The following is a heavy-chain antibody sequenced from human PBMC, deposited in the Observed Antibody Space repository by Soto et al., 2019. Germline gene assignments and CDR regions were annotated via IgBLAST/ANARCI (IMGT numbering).Heavy chain of an antibody. V-gene: IGHV3-33*01. CDR3: AREKGGAADY. CDR1: GFTFSSYG. CDR2: IWYDGSSK. J-gene: IGHJ4*02. D-gene: IGHD6-13*01. Sequence: QVQLVESGGGVVQPGRSLRLSCAASGFTFSSYGMHWVRQVPGKGLEWVAVIWYDGSSKSYADSVKGRFTISRDNSKNTVSLQMNSLRAEDAAVYYCAREKGGAADYWGQGTPVTVSS.